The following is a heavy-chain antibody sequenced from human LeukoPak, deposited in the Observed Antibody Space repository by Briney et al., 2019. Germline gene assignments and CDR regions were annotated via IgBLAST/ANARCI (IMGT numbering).Heavy chain of an antibody. J-gene: IGHJ4*02. D-gene: IGHD6-13*01. Sequence: GGSLRLSCAASGFTFSSYSMTWVRQAPGKGLEWVSSISSSSSYIYYADSVKGRFTISRDNSKNTLYLQMNSLRAEDTAVYYCAKDTLSGYSSSWYPYESPEYYFDYWGQGTLVTVSS. CDR1: GFTFSSYS. V-gene: IGHV3-21*04. CDR3: AKDTLSGYSSSWYPYESPEYYFDY. CDR2: ISSSSSYI.